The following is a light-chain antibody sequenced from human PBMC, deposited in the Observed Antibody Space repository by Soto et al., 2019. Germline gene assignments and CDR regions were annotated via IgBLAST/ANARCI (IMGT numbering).Light chain of an antibody. V-gene: IGKV1-39*01. CDR1: QSISSY. Sequence: DIQMTPSPSTLSGSLVDRVAITCRASQSISSYLNWYQQKPGKAPKLLIYAASSLQSGVPSRFSGSGSGTDFTLTISSLQPEDFATYYCQQSYRTPRTFGQGTKVDIK. CDR3: QQSYRTPRT. CDR2: AAS. J-gene: IGKJ1*01.